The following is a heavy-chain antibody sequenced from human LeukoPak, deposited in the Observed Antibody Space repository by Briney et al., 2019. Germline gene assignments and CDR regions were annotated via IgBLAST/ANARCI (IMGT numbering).Heavy chain of an antibody. Sequence: SETLSLTCAVYGGSFSGYYWSWIRQPPGKGLEWIGEINHSGSTNYNPSLKSRVTISVDTSKNQFSLRLSSVTAADTAVYYCARATLLWFGELLPFDYWGQGTLVTVSS. V-gene: IGHV4-34*01. D-gene: IGHD3-10*01. J-gene: IGHJ4*02. CDR3: ARATLLWFGELLPFDY. CDR1: GGSFSGYY. CDR2: INHSGST.